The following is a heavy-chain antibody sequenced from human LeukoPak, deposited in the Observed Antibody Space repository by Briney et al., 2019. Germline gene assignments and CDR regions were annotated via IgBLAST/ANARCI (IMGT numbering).Heavy chain of an antibody. CDR2: IYPGDSDT. CDR3: ARSPLYSSTWSTFDY. CDR1: GYSFTSYW. Sequence: GESLNISCKSSGYSFTSYWIGWVRQMPGKGLEWMGIIYPGDSDTRYSPSFQGQVTISADKSISTAYLQWSSLKASDSAMYYCARSPLYSSTWSTFDYWGQGTLVTVSS. J-gene: IGHJ4*02. D-gene: IGHD6-13*01. V-gene: IGHV5-51*01.